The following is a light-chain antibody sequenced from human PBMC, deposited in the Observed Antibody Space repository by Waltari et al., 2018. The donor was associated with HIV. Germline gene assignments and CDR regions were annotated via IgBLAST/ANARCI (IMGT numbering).Light chain of an antibody. CDR1: QTIGIF. Sequence: DIQLTQSPSSLSASVGDRVTITCRASQTIGIFLNWDYQKPGKAPKLLIYVASTLQIGVPSRFSGSGSWTDFTLTITSVQPEDFGIYYCHQGFRTPHTFGGGTNV. J-gene: IGKJ4*01. CDR2: VAS. CDR3: HQGFRTPHT. V-gene: IGKV1-39*01.